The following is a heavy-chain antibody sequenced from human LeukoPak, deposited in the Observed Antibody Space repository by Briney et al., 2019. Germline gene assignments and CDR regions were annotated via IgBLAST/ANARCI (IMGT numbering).Heavy chain of an antibody. D-gene: IGHD6-13*01. V-gene: IGHV1-2*02. Sequence: GASVKVSCKASGYTFTGYYMHWVRQAPGQGLEWMGWINPNSGGTNYAQKFQGRVTMTRDTSISTAYMELSRLRSDDTAVYYCARVNSVRSSGFLSLFYWGQGTLVTVSS. CDR1: GYTFTGYY. CDR2: INPNSGGT. J-gene: IGHJ4*02. CDR3: ARVNSVRSSGFLSLFY.